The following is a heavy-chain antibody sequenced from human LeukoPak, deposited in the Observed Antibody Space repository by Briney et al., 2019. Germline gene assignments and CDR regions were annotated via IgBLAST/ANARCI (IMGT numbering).Heavy chain of an antibody. CDR3: ARDYYDSSGYYGSE. CDR1: GGSISSSSYY. Sequence: SETLSLTCTVSGGSISSSSYYWGWIRQPPGKGLEWIGSIYHSGSTYYNPSLKSRVTISVDTSKNQFSLKLSSVTAADTAVYYCARDYYDSSGYYGSEWGQGTLVTVSS. CDR2: IYHSGST. J-gene: IGHJ4*02. D-gene: IGHD3-22*01. V-gene: IGHV4-39*07.